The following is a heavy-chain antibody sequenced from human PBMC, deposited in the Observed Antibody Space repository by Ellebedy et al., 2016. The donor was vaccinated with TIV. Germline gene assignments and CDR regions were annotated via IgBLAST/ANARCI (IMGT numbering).Heavy chain of an antibody. CDR3: ARLGATTSISYYYYGMDV. CDR1: GYRFTNYW. D-gene: IGHD5-24*01. V-gene: IGHV5-51*01. Sequence: GGSLRLSCKGSGYRFTNYWIGWVRQMPGKGLEWMGIIYPGDSDTRYSPSFQGQVTISADKSISTAYLQWSSLKASDTAMYYCARLGATTSISYYYYGMDVWGQGTTVTVSS. J-gene: IGHJ6*02. CDR2: IYPGDSDT.